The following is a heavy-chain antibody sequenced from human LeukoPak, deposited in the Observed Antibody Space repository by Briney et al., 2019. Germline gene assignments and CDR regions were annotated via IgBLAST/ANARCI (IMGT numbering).Heavy chain of an antibody. CDR3: AKNLYCGGGSCYPSALGMDV. D-gene: IGHD2-15*01. V-gene: IGHV3-23*01. CDR1: GFTFSSYA. J-gene: IGHJ6*02. CDR2: ISGSGNRT. Sequence: GGSLRLSCAASGFTFSSYAMSWVRQAPGKGLEWVSSISGSGNRTYYADSVKGRFTISKDNSKNTLFLQMNSLRAEDTAVYYCAKNLYCGGGSCYPSALGMDVWGQGTTVTVSS.